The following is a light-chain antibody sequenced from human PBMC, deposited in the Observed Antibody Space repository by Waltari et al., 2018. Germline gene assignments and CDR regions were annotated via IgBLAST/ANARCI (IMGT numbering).Light chain of an antibody. V-gene: IGLV6-57*03. Sequence: FMLTQPHSVSASPGKTVTISCTRSSGSIASNYVQWFQQRPGSAPTTMISEDNQRPSGVPDRFSGSIDSSSNSASLTLSGLKTEDEADYYCQSYDTSNVIFGGGTKLTVL. J-gene: IGLJ2*01. CDR1: SGSIASNY. CDR3: QSYDTSNVI. CDR2: EDN.